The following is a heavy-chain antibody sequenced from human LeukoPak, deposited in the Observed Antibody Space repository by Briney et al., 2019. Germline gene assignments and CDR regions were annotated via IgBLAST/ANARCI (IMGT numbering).Heavy chain of an antibody. CDR1: GYSITTGYY. J-gene: IGHJ4*02. CDR3: ARVPDYYGSGIYGFDY. D-gene: IGHD3-10*01. CDR2: SYHSGTT. Sequence: SETLSLTCTVSGYSITTGYYWGWVRQPPGKGLEWIGGSYHSGTTSYNPSLKSRITVSVATPKNQFSLKLSSVTAADTAVYYCARVPDYYGSGIYGFDYWGQGALVTVSS. V-gene: IGHV4-38-2*02.